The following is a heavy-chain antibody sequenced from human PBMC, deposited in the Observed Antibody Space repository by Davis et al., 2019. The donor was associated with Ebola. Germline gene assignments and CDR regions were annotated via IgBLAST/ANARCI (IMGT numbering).Heavy chain of an antibody. CDR2: INPNSGGT. Sequence: AASVKVSCKASGYTFTGYYMHWVRQAPGQGLEWMGWINPNSGGTNYAQKFQGWVTMTRDTSISTAYMELSSLRSEDTAVYYCASLIAVAGITFYWYFDLWGRGTLVTVSS. J-gene: IGHJ2*01. CDR1: GYTFTGYY. V-gene: IGHV1-2*04. CDR3: ASLIAVAGITFYWYFDL. D-gene: IGHD6-19*01.